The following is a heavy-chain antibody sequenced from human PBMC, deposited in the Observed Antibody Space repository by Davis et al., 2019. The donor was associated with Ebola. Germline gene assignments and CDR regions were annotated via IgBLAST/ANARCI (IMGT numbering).Heavy chain of an antibody. CDR2: INHSGST. CDR1: GGSFSGYY. D-gene: IGHD3-16*01. V-gene: IGHV4-34*01. CDR3: ARVYDYYGMDV. Sequence: MPSETLSLTCAVSGGSFSGYYWSWIRQPPGKGLEWIGEINHSGSTNYNPSLKSRVTISVDTSKNQFSLKLSSVTAADTAVYYCARVYDYYGMDVWGKGTTVTVSS. J-gene: IGHJ6*04.